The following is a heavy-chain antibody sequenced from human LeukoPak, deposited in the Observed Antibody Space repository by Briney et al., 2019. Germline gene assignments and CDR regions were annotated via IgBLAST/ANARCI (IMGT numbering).Heavy chain of an antibody. V-gene: IGHV4-39*01. D-gene: IGHD6-13*01. Sequence: TSETLSLTCTVSGGSIGSSSYYWGWIRQPPGKGLEWIGSIYYSGSTYYNPSLKSRVTISVDTSKNQFSLKLSSVTAADTAVYYCARQRQLDYWGQGTLVTVSS. CDR1: GGSIGSSSYY. CDR3: ARQRQLDY. J-gene: IGHJ4*02. CDR2: IYYSGST.